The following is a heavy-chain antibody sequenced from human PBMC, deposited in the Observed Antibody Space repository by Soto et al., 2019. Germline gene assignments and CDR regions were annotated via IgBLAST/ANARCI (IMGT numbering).Heavy chain of an antibody. J-gene: IGHJ4*02. V-gene: IGHV4-34*01. D-gene: IGHD5-18*01. CDR3: ARGAGGYSYGYRFDY. CDR2: INHSGST. Sequence: SETLSLTCAVYGGSFSGYYWSRIRQPPGKGLEWIGEINHSGSTNYNPSLKSRVTISVDTSKNQFSLKLSSVTAADTAVYYCARGAGGYSYGYRFDYWGQGTLVTVSS. CDR1: GGSFSGYY.